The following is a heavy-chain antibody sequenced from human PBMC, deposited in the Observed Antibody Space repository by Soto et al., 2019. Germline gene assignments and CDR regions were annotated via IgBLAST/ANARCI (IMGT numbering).Heavy chain of an antibody. J-gene: IGHJ3*02. CDR1: GGTFSSYA. CDR3: AELEADGIRGSAFDI. D-gene: IGHD6-13*01. Sequence: ASVKVSCKASGGTFSSYAISWVRQAPGQGLEWMGGIIPIFGTANYAQKFQGRVTITADESTSTAYMELSSLRSEDTAVYYCAELEADGIRGSAFDIWGQGTMVTVSS. CDR2: IIPIFGTA. V-gene: IGHV1-69*13.